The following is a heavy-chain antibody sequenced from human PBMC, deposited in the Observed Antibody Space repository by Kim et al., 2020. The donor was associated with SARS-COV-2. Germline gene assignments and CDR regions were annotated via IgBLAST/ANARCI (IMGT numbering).Heavy chain of an antibody. CDR2: ISYDGSNK. V-gene: IGHV3-30-3*01. D-gene: IGHD2-2*01. CDR1: GFTFSSYA. Sequence: GGSLRLSCAASGFTFSSYAMHWVRQAPGKGLEWVAVISYDGSNKYYADSVKGRFTISRDNSKNTLYLQMNSLRAEDTAVYYCARSHCSSTSCYHMGTYF. J-gene: IGHJ4*01. CDR3: ARSHCSSTSCYHMGTYF.